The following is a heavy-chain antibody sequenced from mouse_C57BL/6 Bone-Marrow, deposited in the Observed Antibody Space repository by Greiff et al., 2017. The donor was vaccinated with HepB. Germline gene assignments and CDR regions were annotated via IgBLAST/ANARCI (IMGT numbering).Heavy chain of an antibody. CDR2: IWSGGST. Sequence: QVHVKQSGPGLVQPSQCLSITCTVSGFSLTSYGVHWVRQSPGKGLEWLGVIWSGGSTDYNAAFISRLSISKDNSKGQVFFKMNSLQADDTAIYYCAREYYYDSSYFDYWGQGTTLTVSS. V-gene: IGHV2-2*01. J-gene: IGHJ2*01. D-gene: IGHD1-1*01. CDR1: GFSLTSYG. CDR3: AREYYYDSSYFDY.